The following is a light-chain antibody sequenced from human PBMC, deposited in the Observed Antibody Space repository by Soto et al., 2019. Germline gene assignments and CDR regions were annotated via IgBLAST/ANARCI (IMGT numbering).Light chain of an antibody. CDR3: QSYDSSLSGSYA. CDR1: SSNIGARVD. V-gene: IGLV1-40*01. J-gene: IGLJ1*01. CDR2: ANN. Sequence: QCVLTQPPSVSGAPGQMVSISCTGTSSNIGARVDVHWYQHLPGLAPKLLIYANNIRPSGVPDRFSGSKSGSSASLAISGLQAEDEGDYYCQSYDSSLSGSYAFGTGTKVTVL.